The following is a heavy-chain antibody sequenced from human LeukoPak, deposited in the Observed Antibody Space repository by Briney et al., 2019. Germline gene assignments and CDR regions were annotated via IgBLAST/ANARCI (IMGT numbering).Heavy chain of an antibody. CDR1: GYTFTRYY. CDR2: INPNSRGT. CDR3: ARDSGERGSGSYLIAY. Sequence: ASVKVSCKAAGYTFTRYYMHWVRQSPGQGREWMGWINPNSRGTNYPHKFQGRVNMTRDKSISTAYMELSRLRSDDTAVYYCARDSGERGSGSYLIAYWGQGTLVTVSS. D-gene: IGHD3-10*01. J-gene: IGHJ4*02. V-gene: IGHV1-2*07.